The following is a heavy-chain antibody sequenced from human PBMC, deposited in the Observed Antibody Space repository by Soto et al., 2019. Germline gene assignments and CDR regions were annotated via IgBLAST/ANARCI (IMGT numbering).Heavy chain of an antibody. CDR2: ISSSSSTI. J-gene: IGHJ5*02. Sequence: PGGSPRHSWSASGFTFSRYTMNWVRQAPGKGLEWVSYISSSSSTIYYADSVKGRFTISRDNAKNSLYLQMNSLRDEDTAVYYCTRVPVPDSTGYLRVGSWAQGTLVTSSS. CDR3: TRVPVPDSTGYLRVGS. D-gene: IGHD3-22*01. V-gene: IGHV3-48*02. CDR1: GFTFSRYT.